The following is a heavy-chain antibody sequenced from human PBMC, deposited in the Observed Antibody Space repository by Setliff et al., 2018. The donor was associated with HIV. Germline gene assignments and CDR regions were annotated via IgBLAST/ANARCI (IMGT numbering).Heavy chain of an antibody. CDR1: GGTFSTYA. V-gene: IGHV1-69*05. CDR3: ARGSGGYCSGGSCYFGFGLAL. CDR2: IIPVSGTA. D-gene: IGHD2-15*01. Sequence: GASVKVSCKASGGTFSTYAINWVRQAPGQGLEWWGGIIPVSGTANYAERFQDRVTISTDESKTSVYLQVSSLTSEDTAVYYCARGSGGYCSGGSCYFGFGLALWGQGTTVTVSS. J-gene: IGHJ6*02.